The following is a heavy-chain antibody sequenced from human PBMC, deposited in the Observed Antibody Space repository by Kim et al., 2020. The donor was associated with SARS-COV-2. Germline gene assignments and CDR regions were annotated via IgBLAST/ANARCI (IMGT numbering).Heavy chain of an antibody. CDR2: INHSGST. D-gene: IGHD5-12*01. CDR3: ARGRFNMVATIDF. J-gene: IGHJ4*02. CDR1: GGSFSGYY. Sequence: SETLSLTCAVYGGSFSGYYWSWIRQPPGKGLEWIGEINHSGSTNYNPSLKSRVTISVDTSKNQFSLKLSSVTAADTAVYYCARGRFNMVATIDFWGQGTLVTVSS. V-gene: IGHV4-34*01.